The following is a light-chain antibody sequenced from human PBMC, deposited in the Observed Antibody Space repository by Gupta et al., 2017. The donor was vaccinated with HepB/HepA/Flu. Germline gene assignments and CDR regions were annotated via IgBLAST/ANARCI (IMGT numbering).Light chain of an antibody. CDR2: AAS. J-gene: IGKJ2*04. V-gene: IGKV1-39*01. CDR1: QTINKN. CDR3: QQSYTFPRS. Sequence: DIPMTQSPSSLSASVGDRVTITCRASQTINKNLNWYQQRPGKAPKLLIYAASSLQRGGPSRFSGSGSGTDFTLTISSLQPEDFATYYCQQSYTFPRSFGQGTKLDIK.